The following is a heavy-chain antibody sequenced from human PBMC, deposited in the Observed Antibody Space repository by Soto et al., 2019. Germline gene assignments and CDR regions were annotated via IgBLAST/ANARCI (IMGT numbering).Heavy chain of an antibody. CDR1: GFTFSSYW. J-gene: IGHJ2*01. V-gene: IGHV3-74*01. CDR2: INSDGSST. CDR3: ARGGSFNWYFDL. D-gene: IGHD1-26*01. Sequence: EVQLVESGGGLVQPGGSLRLSCAASGFTFSSYWMHWVRQAPGKGLVWVSRINSDGSSTSYADSVKGRFTISRDNAKNTLYLQMNSLRVEDTAVYYCARGGSFNWYFDLWGRGTLVTVSS.